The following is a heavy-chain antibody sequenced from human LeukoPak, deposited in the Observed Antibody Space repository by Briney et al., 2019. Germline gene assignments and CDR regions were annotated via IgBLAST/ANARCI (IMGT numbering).Heavy chain of an antibody. CDR2: ISSSSSYI. J-gene: IGHJ6*02. CDR1: GFTFSSYS. D-gene: IGHD2-2*01. CDR3: AKAGFCTSSTCYRFYYYYGMDV. V-gene: IGHV3-21*04. Sequence: GGSLRLSCAASGFTFSSYSMNWVRQAPGKGLEWVSSISSSSSYIYYADSVKGRFTISRDNAKNSLYLQMNSLRAEDTAVYYCAKAGFCTSSTCYRFYYYYGMDVWGQGTTVTVSS.